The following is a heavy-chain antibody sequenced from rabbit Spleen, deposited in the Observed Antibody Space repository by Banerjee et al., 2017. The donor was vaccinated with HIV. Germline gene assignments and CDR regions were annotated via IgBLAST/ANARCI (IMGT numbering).Heavy chain of an antibody. CDR2: IYSSSAIT. CDR3: ARGLSRSNL. CDR1: GFSFSSSYY. Sequence: QEHLVESGGGLVQPEGSLTLTCTASGFSFSSSYYMYWVRQAPGKGLEWIGCIYSSSAITWYASWAKGRFTISKTSSTTVTLQMTSLTAADTATYFCARGLSRSNLWGPGTLVTVS. V-gene: IGHV1S45*01. J-gene: IGHJ4*01. D-gene: IGHD1-1*01.